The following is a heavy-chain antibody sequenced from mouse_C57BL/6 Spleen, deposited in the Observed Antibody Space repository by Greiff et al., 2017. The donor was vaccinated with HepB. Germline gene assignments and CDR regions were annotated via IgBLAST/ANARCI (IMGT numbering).Heavy chain of an antibody. V-gene: IGHV1-55*01. D-gene: IGHD2-1*01. CDR2: IYPGSGST. Sequence: QVQLQQPGAELVKPGASVKMSCKASGYTFTSYWITWVKQRPGQGLEWIGEIYPGSGSTNYNEKFKSKATLTVDTSSSTAYMQLSSLTSEDSAVYYCARGGSTRRWFAYWGQGTLVTVSA. CDR3: ARGGSTRRWFAY. J-gene: IGHJ3*01. CDR1: GYTFTSYW.